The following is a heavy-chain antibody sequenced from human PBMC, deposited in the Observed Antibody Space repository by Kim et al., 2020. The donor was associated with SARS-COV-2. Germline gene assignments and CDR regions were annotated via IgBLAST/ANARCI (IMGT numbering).Heavy chain of an antibody. Sequence: ASVKVSCKASGYTFTSYAMHWVRQAPGQRLEWMGWINAGNGNTKYSQKFQGRVTITRDTSASTAYMELSSLRSEDTAVYYCARDPLYDYVWGSKEYYFDYWGQGTLVTVSS. CDR3: ARDPLYDYVWGSKEYYFDY. J-gene: IGHJ4*02. V-gene: IGHV1-3*01. CDR1: GYTFTSYA. D-gene: IGHD3-16*01. CDR2: INAGNGNT.